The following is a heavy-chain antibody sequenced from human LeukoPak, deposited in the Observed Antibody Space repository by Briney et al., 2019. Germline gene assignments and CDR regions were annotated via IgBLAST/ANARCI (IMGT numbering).Heavy chain of an antibody. V-gene: IGHV3-7*01. CDR3: VQGWRDN. CDR1: GITFSNYW. CDR2: INQDSSEK. J-gene: IGHJ4*02. Sequence: QTGGSLGLSCAASGITFSNYWMSWVRQAPGKGLEWVANINQDSSEKYYVDSVKGRFTISRDNAKNSLYLQLSTLRPEDTAVYYCVQGWRDNWGQGTLVTVSS. D-gene: IGHD2-15*01.